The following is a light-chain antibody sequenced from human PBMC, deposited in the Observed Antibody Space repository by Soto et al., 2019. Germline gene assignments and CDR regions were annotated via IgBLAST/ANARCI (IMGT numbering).Light chain of an antibody. Sequence: DIQMTQSPSSLSSSVGDRVTITRRASQGISSYLAWYQQKPGKAPKLLIYDASSLESGVPSRFSGSGSGTEFTLTISSLQPEDFGTYYCLQHNSYPITFGQGTRLEI. CDR3: LQHNSYPIT. J-gene: IGKJ5*01. V-gene: IGKV1-9*01. CDR2: DAS. CDR1: QGISSY.